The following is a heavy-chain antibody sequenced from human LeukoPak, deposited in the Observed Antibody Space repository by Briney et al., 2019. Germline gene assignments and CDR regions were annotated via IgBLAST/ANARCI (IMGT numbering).Heavy chain of an antibody. J-gene: IGHJ4*02. V-gene: IGHV4-59*01. CDR1: GGSISSYY. D-gene: IGHD2-2*01. CDR3: ATADLVQLVPAASAFDS. Sequence: SETLSLTCTVSGGSISSYYWSWIRQPPGKGLEWIGYIYYSGSTNYNPSLKSRVTISVDTPKNQFSLKLSSVTAADTAVYYCATADLVQLVPAASAFDSWGQGTLVTVSS. CDR2: IYYSGST.